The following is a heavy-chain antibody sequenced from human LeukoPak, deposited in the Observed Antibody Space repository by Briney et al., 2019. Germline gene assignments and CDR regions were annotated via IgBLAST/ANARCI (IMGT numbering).Heavy chain of an antibody. Sequence: ASVKASCKASGYTFTGYYMHWVRQAPGQGLEWLGWINPNIGGTNYAQKFQGRVTMTRDTSISTAYKELSRLRSDDTDVYYCARVGYCSSTSCYTGDYWGQGTLVNVSS. V-gene: IGHV1-2*02. J-gene: IGHJ4*02. CDR1: GYTFTGYY. CDR3: ARVGYCSSTSCYTGDY. CDR2: INPNIGGT. D-gene: IGHD2-2*02.